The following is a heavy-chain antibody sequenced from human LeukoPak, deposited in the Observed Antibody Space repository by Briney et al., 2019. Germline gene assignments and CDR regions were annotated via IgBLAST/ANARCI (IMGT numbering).Heavy chain of an antibody. Sequence: GGSLRLSCAASGFTFSNYAMNWVRQAPGKGLEWVSAISSSGGSTYYADSVQGRFTISRDNSKNTLYLQMNTLRAEDTAVYYCAISYGHDYWGQGTLVTVSS. CDR3: AISYGHDY. CDR1: GFTFSNYA. D-gene: IGHD3-10*01. J-gene: IGHJ4*02. V-gene: IGHV3-23*01. CDR2: ISSSGGST.